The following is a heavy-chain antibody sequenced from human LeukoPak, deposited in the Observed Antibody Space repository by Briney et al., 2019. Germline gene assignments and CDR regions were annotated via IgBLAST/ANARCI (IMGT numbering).Heavy chain of an antibody. Sequence: GESLKISCQGFGYSFASYWIGWVRQMPGKGLEWMGIIYPGDSDTRYSPSLQGQVIISVDESINTAYLQWSDLRASDTAIYYCARRGSTWWLDYWGQGTLVSVSS. CDR3: ARRGSTWWLDY. CDR2: IYPGDSDT. V-gene: IGHV5-51*01. CDR1: GYSFASYW. D-gene: IGHD2-15*01. J-gene: IGHJ4*02.